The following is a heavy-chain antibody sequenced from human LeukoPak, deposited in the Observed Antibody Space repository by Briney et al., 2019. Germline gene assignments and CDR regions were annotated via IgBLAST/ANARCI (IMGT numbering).Heavy chain of an antibody. V-gene: IGHV3-48*03. J-gene: IGHJ4*02. CDR1: GFTFSSYE. D-gene: IGHD6-19*01. Sequence: GGSLRLSCAASGFTFSSYEMNWVRQAPGKGLEWVSYISSSGSTIYYADSVKGRFTISRDNAKNSLYLQMNSLSAEDTAVYYCARGSSGWTSPFDYWGQGTLVTVSS. CDR3: ARGSSGWTSPFDY. CDR2: ISSSGSTI.